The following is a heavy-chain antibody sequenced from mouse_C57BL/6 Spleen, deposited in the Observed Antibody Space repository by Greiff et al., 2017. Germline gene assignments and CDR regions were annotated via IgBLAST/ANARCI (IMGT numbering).Heavy chain of an antibody. CDR2: ISTFAYSI. Sequence: EVKVVEPGGGLVQPGGSLKLSCEASGFTFSDYGMAWVRQAPRKGPEWVAFISTFAYSIHYADTVTGRFTFPRENAKTTLYLVMSSLRSEATAMDYCARYYGNYYAIDYWGQGTSVTVSS. CDR3: ARYYGNYYAIDY. D-gene: IGHD2-1*01. V-gene: IGHV5-15*01. CDR1: GFTFSDYG. J-gene: IGHJ4*01.